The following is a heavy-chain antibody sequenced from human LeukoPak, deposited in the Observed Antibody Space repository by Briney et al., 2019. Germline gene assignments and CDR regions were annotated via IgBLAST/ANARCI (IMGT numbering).Heavy chain of an antibody. J-gene: IGHJ4*02. CDR2: IYYSGST. Sequence: PSETLSLTCTVSGGSISSYYWSWIRQPPGKGLEWIGYIYYSGSTNCNPSLKSRVTISVDTSKNQFSLKLSSVTAADTAVYYCARGDSLDYWGQGTLVTVSS. CDR3: ARGDSLDY. V-gene: IGHV4-59*01. CDR1: GGSISSYY.